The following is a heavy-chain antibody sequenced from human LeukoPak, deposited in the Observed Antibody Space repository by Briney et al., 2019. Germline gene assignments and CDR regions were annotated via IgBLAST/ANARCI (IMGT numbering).Heavy chain of an antibody. V-gene: IGHV3-7*01. CDR3: ARLSAMVRGPEDIYYFEY. CDR2: IKQDRSEK. Sequence: SGGSLRLSCAASGFTFSNYFMSWIRQAPGKGLDWVANIKQDRSEKYYVDSVKGRFTISRDIAKKSLYLRMNSLRAEDTAVYYCARLSAMVRGPEDIYYFEYWGQGTLVTVSS. D-gene: IGHD3-10*01. CDR1: GFTFSNYF. J-gene: IGHJ4*02.